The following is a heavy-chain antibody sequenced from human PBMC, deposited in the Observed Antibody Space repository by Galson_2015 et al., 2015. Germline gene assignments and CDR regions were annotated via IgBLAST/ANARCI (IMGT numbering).Heavy chain of an antibody. CDR3: VAVDCSSTSCHFYYHYHMDV. Sequence: SVKVSCKASGFTFTNSAVQWVRQARGQRLEWIGWIVVGSGNTNYAQKFQERVTITRDMSTSTAYMELSSLGYEDTAVYYCVAVDCSSTSCHFYYHYHMDVWGKGTTVTVSS. J-gene: IGHJ6*03. CDR1: GFTFTNSA. V-gene: IGHV1-58*01. D-gene: IGHD2-2*01. CDR2: IVVGSGNT.